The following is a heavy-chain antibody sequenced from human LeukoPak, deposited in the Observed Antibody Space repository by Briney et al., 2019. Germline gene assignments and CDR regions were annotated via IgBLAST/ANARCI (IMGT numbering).Heavy chain of an antibody. J-gene: IGHJ3*02. V-gene: IGHV4-31*03. CDR2: IYYSGST. CDR1: GGSISSGGYY. D-gene: IGHD4-17*01. CDR3: ARGNYGDYEVAFDI. Sequence: SETLSLTCTVSGGSISSGGYYWSWIRQHPGKGLEWIGYIYYSGSTYYNPSLKSRVTISVDTSKNQFSLKLSSVTAADTAVYYCARGNYGDYEVAFDIWGQGTMVTVSS.